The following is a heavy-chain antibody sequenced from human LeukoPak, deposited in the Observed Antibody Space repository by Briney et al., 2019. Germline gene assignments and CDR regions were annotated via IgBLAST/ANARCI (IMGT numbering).Heavy chain of an antibody. CDR2: ISYDGSDK. CDR3: ANHGEQRRVGFDY. J-gene: IGHJ4*02. CDR1: GFTFSSYA. D-gene: IGHD6-25*01. Sequence: GGSLRLSCAASGFTFSSYAMHWVRQAPGKGLEWVAVISYDGSDKYYADSVKGRFTISRDNSKNTLYLQMNSLRAGDTAVYYCANHGEQRRVGFDYWGQGTLVTVSS. V-gene: IGHV3-30-3*01.